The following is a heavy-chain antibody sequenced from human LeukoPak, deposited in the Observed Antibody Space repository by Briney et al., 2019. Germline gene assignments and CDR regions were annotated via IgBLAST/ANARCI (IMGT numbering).Heavy chain of an antibody. CDR1: GFTFSSYW. J-gene: IGHJ4*02. CDR2: INSDGSST. V-gene: IGHV3-74*01. D-gene: IGHD6-19*01. CDR3: ARELSSGWYTLDS. Sequence: PGGSLRLSCAAFGFTFSSYWMHWVRQAPGKGLVWVSRINSDGSSTSYADSVKGRFTISRDNAKNTLYLQMNSLRAEDTAVYYCARELSSGWYTLDSWGQGTLVTVSS.